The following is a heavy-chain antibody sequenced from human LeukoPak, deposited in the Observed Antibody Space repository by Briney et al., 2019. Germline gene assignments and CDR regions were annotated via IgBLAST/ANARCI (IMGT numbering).Heavy chain of an antibody. CDR1: GFTFSTYA. D-gene: IGHD2-21*01. J-gene: IGHJ4*02. CDR3: AKRRLVA. Sequence: GGSLRLSCAASGFTFSTYAMSWVRQAPEKGLEWVSTISGSGVSTYYADSVKGRFTISRDNSQNTLYLQMNSLRAEDTAVYYCAKRRLVAWGQGTLDTVPS. CDR2: ISGSGVST. V-gene: IGHV3-23*01.